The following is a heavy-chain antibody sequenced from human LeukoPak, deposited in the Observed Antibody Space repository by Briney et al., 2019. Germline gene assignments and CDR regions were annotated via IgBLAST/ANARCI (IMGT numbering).Heavy chain of an antibody. V-gene: IGHV3-21*01. CDR1: XFTXXXXS. D-gene: IGHD6-6*01. CDR3: ARDRSSSGDY. CDR2: ISSSSSYI. J-gene: IGHJ4*02. Sequence: XFTXXXXSMNWVXXAPGKGLEWVSSISSSSSYIYYADSVKGRFTISRDNAKNSLYLQMNSLRAEDTAVYYCARDRSSSGDYWGQGTLVTVSS.